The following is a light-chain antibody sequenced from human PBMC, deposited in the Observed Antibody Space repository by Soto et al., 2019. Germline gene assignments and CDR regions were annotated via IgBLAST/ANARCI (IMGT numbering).Light chain of an antibody. J-gene: IGKJ2*02. CDR1: QNVGNN. CDR2: AAS. Sequence: VLTQSPATLSLSPGESATLSCRASQNVGNNLAWYQQKSGQAPRLLIYAASDRATGVPARFSGRMSGTDFTLTISSLEPXXXXTYFCQQRSRWPRGTFGRGTKLE. V-gene: IGKV3-11*01. CDR3: QQRSRWPRGT.